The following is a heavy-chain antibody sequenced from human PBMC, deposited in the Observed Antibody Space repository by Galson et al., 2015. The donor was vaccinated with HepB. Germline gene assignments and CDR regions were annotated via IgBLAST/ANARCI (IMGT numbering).Heavy chain of an antibody. CDR1: GFTFSDYF. V-gene: IGHV3-7*03. CDR3: ARDPFAYSGGH. D-gene: IGHD2-15*01. J-gene: IGHJ4*02. Sequence: SLRLSCAASGFTFSDYFMSWIRQAPGKGLEWVANIKGDGSEGHYVDSVKGRFTISRDNARNSLYLQMNSLTAEDTALYYCARDPFAYSGGHWGQGTLVTVSS. CDR2: IKGDGSEG.